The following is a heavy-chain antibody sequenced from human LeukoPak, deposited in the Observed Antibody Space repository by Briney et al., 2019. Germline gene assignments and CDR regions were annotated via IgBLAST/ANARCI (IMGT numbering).Heavy chain of an antibody. D-gene: IGHD6-13*01. V-gene: IGHV4-4*07. CDR2: IYTSGST. Sequence: ASETLSLTCTVSGGSISNYYWSWIRQPAGKGLEWIGRIYTSGSTNYNPSLKSRVTMSVDTSKNQFSLKLSSVTAADTAVYYCARGGSSWQSFDFWGQGTLVTVSS. CDR1: GGSISNYY. J-gene: IGHJ4*02. CDR3: ARGGSSWQSFDF.